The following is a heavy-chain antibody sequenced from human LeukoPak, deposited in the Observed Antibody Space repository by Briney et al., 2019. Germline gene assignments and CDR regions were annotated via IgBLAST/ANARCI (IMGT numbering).Heavy chain of an antibody. V-gene: IGHV3-48*01. CDR1: GFTFSTSG. J-gene: IGHJ4*02. CDR3: ARDFNIDLNF. D-gene: IGHD3-9*01. CDR2: ISSSSSPI. Sequence: GGSLRLSCATSGFTFSTSGMNWVRQAPGRGLEWVAYISSSSSPIYYADSVQGRFTISRDNAKNSLYLQMNSLRAEDAAVYYCARDFNIDLNFWGQGTLITVSP.